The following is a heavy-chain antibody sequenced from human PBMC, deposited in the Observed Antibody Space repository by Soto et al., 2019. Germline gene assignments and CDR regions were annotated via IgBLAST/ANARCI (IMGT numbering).Heavy chain of an antibody. Sequence: PVKVSCKSSGFTFTRSPVQWVRRARGQRLEWIGWIVVGSGNTNYAQKFQERVTITRDMSTSTAYMELSSLRSEDTAVYYCAADASGTDHFYCGMDAWGKGTKVTV. D-gene: IGHD6-13*01. CDR3: AADASGTDHFYCGMDA. CDR1: GFTFTRSP. J-gene: IGHJ6*04. V-gene: IGHV1-58*01. CDR2: IVVGSGNT.